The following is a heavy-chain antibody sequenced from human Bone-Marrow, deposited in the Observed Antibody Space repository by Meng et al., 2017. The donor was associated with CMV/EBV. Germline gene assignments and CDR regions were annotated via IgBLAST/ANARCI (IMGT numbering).Heavy chain of an antibody. CDR3: ARSSSWYGEFDY. CDR2: IIPIFGTA. CDR1: GGTFSTYA. V-gene: IGHV1-69*05. Sequence: SVKVSCKASGGTFSTYAISWVRQAPGQGLEWMGGIIPIFGTANYAQKFQGRVTITTDESTSTAYMELSSLRSEDTAVYYCARSSSWYGEFDYRGQGTLVTVSS. D-gene: IGHD6-13*01. J-gene: IGHJ4*02.